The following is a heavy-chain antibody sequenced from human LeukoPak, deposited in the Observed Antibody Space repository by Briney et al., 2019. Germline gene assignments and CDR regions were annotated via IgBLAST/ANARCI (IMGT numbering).Heavy chain of an antibody. CDR2: ISAYNGNT. Sequence: ASVKVSCKASGYTFTSYGISWVRQAPGQGLEWMGRISAYNGNTNYAQKLQGRVTMTTDTSTSTAYMELRSLRSDDTAVYYCARDGDCSGGSCYLYGFDYWGQGTLVTVSS. CDR1: GYTFTSYG. J-gene: IGHJ4*02. V-gene: IGHV1-18*01. D-gene: IGHD2-15*01. CDR3: ARDGDCSGGSCYLYGFDY.